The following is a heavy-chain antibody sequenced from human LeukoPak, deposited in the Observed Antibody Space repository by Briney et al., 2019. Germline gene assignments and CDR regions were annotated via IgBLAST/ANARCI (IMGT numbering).Heavy chain of an antibody. D-gene: IGHD2-8*01. CDR1: GYTFTSYY. CDR3: ARPRRDIVLMVYARTAGEDAFDI. CDR2: INPSGGST. V-gene: IGHV1-46*01. Sequence: GASVKVSCKASGYTFTSYYMHWVRQAPGQGLEWMGIINPSGGSTSYAQKFQGRVTMTRDTSTSTVYMELSSLRSEDTAVYYCARPRRDIVLMVYARTAGEDAFDIWGQGTMVTVSS. J-gene: IGHJ3*02.